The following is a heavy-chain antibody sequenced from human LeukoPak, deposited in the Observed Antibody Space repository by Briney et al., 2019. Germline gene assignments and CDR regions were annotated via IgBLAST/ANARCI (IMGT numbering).Heavy chain of an antibody. V-gene: IGHV4-39*01. Sequence: SETLSLTCTVSGGSISSSSYYWGWIRQPPGKGLEWIGSIYYSGSTYYNPSLKSRVTISVDTSKNQFSLKLSSVTAADTAVYYCARHGGMLPDAFDIWGQGTMVTVSS. CDR1: GGSISSSSYY. CDR3: ARHGGMLPDAFDI. J-gene: IGHJ3*02. D-gene: IGHD2-15*01. CDR2: IYYSGST.